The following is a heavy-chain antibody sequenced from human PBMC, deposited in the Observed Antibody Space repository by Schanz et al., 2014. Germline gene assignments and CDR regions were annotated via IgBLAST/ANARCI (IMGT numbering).Heavy chain of an antibody. V-gene: IGHV3-23*04. CDR1: GFIFSSYG. D-gene: IGHD2-15*01. J-gene: IGHJ6*02. Sequence: VQLVESGGGLVRPGGSLRLSCAASGFIFSSYGLHWVRQAPGKGLEWVSTISASGGSTYYADSVKGRFTISRDNSKNTLYLQMSSLSADDTAVFYCAKGMGYCSGGTCYDYYYYGLDVWGQGTTVTVSS. CDR3: AKGMGYCSGGTCYDYYYYGLDV. CDR2: ISASGGST.